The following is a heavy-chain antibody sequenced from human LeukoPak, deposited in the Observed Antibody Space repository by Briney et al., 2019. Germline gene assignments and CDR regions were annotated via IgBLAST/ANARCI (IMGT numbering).Heavy chain of an antibody. J-gene: IGHJ6*02. CDR3: ARDAEMATISGFLYYGMDV. Sequence: SETLSLTCAVSGGSISSGGYSWSWIRQPPGKGLEWIGYIYRSGSTYYNPSLKSRVTISVDRSKNQFSLKLSSVTAADTAVYYCARDAEMATISGFLYYGMDVWGQGTTVTVSS. V-gene: IGHV4-30-2*01. CDR1: GGSISSGGYS. CDR2: IYRSGST. D-gene: IGHD5-12*01.